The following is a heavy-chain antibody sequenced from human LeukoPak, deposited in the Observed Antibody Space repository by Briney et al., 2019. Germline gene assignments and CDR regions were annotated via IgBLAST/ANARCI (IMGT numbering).Heavy chain of an antibody. V-gene: IGHV4-34*01. CDR3: ARLYLPATRFDY. CDR2: INHGGST. J-gene: IGHJ4*02. CDR1: GGSFSGDF. D-gene: IGHD5-24*01. Sequence: SETLSLTCAVYGGSFSGDFWSWVRQSPGKGLEGIGEINHGGSTTYNPSLQSRVTMSVDTSTNQISLKMTSVTAADTAIYYCARLYLPATRFDYWGQGTLVTVSS.